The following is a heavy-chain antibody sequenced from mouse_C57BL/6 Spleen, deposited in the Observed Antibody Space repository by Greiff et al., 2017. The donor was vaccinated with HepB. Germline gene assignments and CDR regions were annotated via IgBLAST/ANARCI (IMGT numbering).Heavy chain of an antibody. CDR1: GYTFTSYW. J-gene: IGHJ2*01. CDR3: ARGGSRVGGNYFDY. V-gene: IGHV1-69*01. D-gene: IGHD1-1*01. Sequence: QVQLQQPGAELVMPGASVKLSCKASGYTFTSYWMHWVKQRPGQGLEWIGEIDPSDSYTNYNQKFKGKSTLTVDKSSSTAYMQLSSLTSEDSAVYYCARGGSRVGGNYFDYWGQGTTLTVSS. CDR2: IDPSDSYT.